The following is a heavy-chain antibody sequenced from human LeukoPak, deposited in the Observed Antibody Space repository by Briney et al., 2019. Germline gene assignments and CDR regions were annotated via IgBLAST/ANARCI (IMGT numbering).Heavy chain of an antibody. Sequence: GASVKVSCKASGYSFTEYYMHWVRQAPGQGLEWLGWINPNSDGTNYAQRFQGRVTMTRDTSISTAYMELSSLRSEDTAVYYCLWFGELSINPWGQGTLVTVSS. V-gene: IGHV1-2*02. CDR1: GYSFTEYY. J-gene: IGHJ5*02. D-gene: IGHD3-10*01. CDR2: INPNSDGT. CDR3: LWFGELSINP.